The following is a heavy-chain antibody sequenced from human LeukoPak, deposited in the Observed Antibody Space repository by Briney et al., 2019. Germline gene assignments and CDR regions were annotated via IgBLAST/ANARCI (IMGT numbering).Heavy chain of an antibody. CDR1: GFTFSSYS. Sequence: GGSLRLSGAASGFTFSSYSMNWVRQAPGKGLEWVSSISSSSSYIYYADSVKGRFTISRDNAKNSLYLQMNSLRAEDTAVYYCASNGYSYGSIGFDYWGQGTLVTVSS. V-gene: IGHV3-21*01. J-gene: IGHJ4*02. CDR2: ISSSSSYI. D-gene: IGHD5-18*01. CDR3: ASNGYSYGSIGFDY.